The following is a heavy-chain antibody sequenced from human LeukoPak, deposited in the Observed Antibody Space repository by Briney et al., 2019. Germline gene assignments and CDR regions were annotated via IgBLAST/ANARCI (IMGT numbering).Heavy chain of an antibody. Sequence: GGSLRLSCAASGFTFSSYAMHWVRQAPGKGLEWVAVISYDGSNKYYADSVKGRFTISRDNSENTLYLQMNSLRAEDTAAYYCARGSITMVLYWGQGTLVTVSS. CDR1: GFTFSSYA. J-gene: IGHJ4*02. V-gene: IGHV3-30-3*01. CDR2: ISYDGSNK. CDR3: ARGSITMVLY. D-gene: IGHD3-10*01.